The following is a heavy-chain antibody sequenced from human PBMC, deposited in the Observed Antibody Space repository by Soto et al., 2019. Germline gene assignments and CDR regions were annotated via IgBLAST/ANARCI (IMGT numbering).Heavy chain of an antibody. CDR2: VYHGGNT. Sequence: PSATLSLACAVSGFSISSGNYWGWIRKHPGKGLEWIGSVYHGGNTYYNPSLKSRVSISIDLSKNQFSLKLTSVTAADTAEYYCARARSYDAYNVWGQGTVVTVSS. CDR3: ARARSYDAYNV. D-gene: IGHD4-17*01. J-gene: IGHJ3*01. CDR1: GFSISSGNY. V-gene: IGHV4-38-2*01.